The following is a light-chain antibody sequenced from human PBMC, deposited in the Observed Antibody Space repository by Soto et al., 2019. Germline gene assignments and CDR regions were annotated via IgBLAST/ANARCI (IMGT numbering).Light chain of an antibody. Sequence: DIQMTQSPSSLSTSVGDRVTITCRASQYINNYLNWYQQKPGKAPKLLIYAASSLQSGVPSRFSGSGSGTDFTLTISSLQPEDFATYYCQQSYSTPPAFGQGTKVEIK. V-gene: IGKV1-39*01. CDR3: QQSYSTPPA. CDR2: AAS. J-gene: IGKJ1*01. CDR1: QYINNY.